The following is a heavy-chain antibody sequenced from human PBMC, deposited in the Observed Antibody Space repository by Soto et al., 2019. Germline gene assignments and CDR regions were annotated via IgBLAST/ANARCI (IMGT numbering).Heavy chain of an antibody. CDR2: IDSGGST. V-gene: IGHV3-53*04. CDR1: GFTVSSNY. Sequence: EVQLVESGGGLVQPGGSLRLSCAASGFTVSSNYMSWVRQAPGKGLEWVSGIDSGGSTYYADSVKGRFTISRHNSKNTQYLQMHSLRAEDTDVYYCAREDCSGGSCYSGYYYYMDVWGKGTTVTVSS. D-gene: IGHD2-15*01. J-gene: IGHJ6*03. CDR3: AREDCSGGSCYSGYYYYMDV.